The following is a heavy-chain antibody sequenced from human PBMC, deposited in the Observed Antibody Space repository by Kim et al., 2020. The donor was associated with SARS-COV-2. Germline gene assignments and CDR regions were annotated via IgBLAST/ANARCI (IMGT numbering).Heavy chain of an antibody. V-gene: IGHV3-33*06. J-gene: IGHJ6*02. D-gene: IGHD6-13*01. CDR3: AKGLRQQLVRGGMDV. Sequence: DSVKGRVTISRDNSKNTLYLTMNSLRAEDTAVYYCAKGLRQQLVRGGMDVWGQGTTVTVSS.